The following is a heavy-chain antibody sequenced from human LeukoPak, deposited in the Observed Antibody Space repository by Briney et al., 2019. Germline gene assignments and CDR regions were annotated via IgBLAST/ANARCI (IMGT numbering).Heavy chain of an antibody. V-gene: IGHV1-8*02. D-gene: IGHD5-18*01. J-gene: IGHJ5*02. CDR3: ARVLSRGYSYGVNWFDP. CDR1: GYTFTSYD. Sequence: ASVKVSCKASGYTFTSYDINWVRQATGQGLEWMRWMDPNSGNTGYAQKFQGRVTMTRDTSISTAYMELSRLRSDDTAVYYCARVLSRGYSYGVNWFDPWGQGTLVTVSS. CDR2: MDPNSGNT.